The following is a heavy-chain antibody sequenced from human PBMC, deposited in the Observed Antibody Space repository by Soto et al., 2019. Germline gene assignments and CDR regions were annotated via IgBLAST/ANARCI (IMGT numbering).Heavy chain of an antibody. J-gene: IGHJ4*02. V-gene: IGHV1-69*13. D-gene: IGHD3-22*01. Sequence: SVKVSCKASGGTFSSYAISWVRQAPGQGLEWMGGIIPIFGTANYAQKFQGRVTITADESTSTAYMELSSLRSEDTAVYYCARGPYYYDSNPTFDYWGQGTLVTVSS. CDR2: IIPIFGTA. CDR1: GGTFSSYA. CDR3: ARGPYYYDSNPTFDY.